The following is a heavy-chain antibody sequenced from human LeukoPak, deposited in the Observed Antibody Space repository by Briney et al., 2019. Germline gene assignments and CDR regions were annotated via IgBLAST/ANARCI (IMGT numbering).Heavy chain of an antibody. CDR2: IFYSGST. J-gene: IGHJ6*03. D-gene: IGHD3-10*01. Sequence: SETLSLTCTVSSGSISTSNYYWGWVRQPPGKALEWIGNIFYSGSTYYSPSLKSRVTISLDTSRNQFSLKLSSVTAADTAVYYCARCYTMVRGPYYYYYMDVWGKGTTVTISS. CDR1: SGSISTSNYY. CDR3: ARCYTMVRGPYYYYYMDV. V-gene: IGHV4-39*07.